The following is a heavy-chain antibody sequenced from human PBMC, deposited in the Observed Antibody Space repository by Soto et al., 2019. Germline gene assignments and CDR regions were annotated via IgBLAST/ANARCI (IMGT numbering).Heavy chain of an antibody. Sequence: EVQLVESGGGLVQPGGSLRLSCVASGFTFSSYWMSWVRQAPGKGLEWVANIKQDGGGKYYVDSVKGRFTISRDNNKDSLYLQMSSLRGDDTGVYYCVRGEGSGHYYFGMDVWGQGNTVTFSS. CDR3: VRGEGSGHYYFGMDV. J-gene: IGHJ6*02. CDR1: GFTFSSYW. CDR2: IKQDGGGK. D-gene: IGHD2-8*02. V-gene: IGHV3-7*04.